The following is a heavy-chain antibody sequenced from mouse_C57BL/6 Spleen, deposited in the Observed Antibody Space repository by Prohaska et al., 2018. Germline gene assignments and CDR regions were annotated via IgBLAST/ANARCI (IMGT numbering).Heavy chain of an antibody. CDR3: TIYYYGSSY. J-gene: IGHJ2*01. CDR2: IDPETGGT. CDR1: GYTFTDYE. V-gene: IGHV1-15*01. Sequence: QVQLQQSGAELVRPGASVTLSCKASGYTFTDYEMHWVKQTPVHGLEWIGAIDPETGGTAYNQKFKGKAILTADKSSSTAYMELRSLTSEDSAVYYCTIYYYGSSYWGQGTTLTVSS. D-gene: IGHD1-1*01.